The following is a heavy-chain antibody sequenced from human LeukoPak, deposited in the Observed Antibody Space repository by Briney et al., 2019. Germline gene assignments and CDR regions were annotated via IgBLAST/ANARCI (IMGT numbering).Heavy chain of an antibody. D-gene: IGHD3-22*01. CDR3: ARDRAYYYDSSGQERVDI. J-gene: IGHJ3*02. Sequence: PSGTLSLTCAVSGGSISSSNWWSWVRQPPGKGLEWIGEIYHSGSTNYNPSLKSRVTISVDKSKNQFSLKLSSVTAADTAVYYCARDRAYYYDSSGQERVDIWGQGTMVTVSS. CDR2: IYHSGST. V-gene: IGHV4-4*02. CDR1: GGSISSSNW.